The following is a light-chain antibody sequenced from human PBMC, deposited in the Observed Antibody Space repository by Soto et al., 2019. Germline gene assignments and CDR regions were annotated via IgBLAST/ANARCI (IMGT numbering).Light chain of an antibody. CDR1: QILLHSNGFNY. Sequence: MPQSPLSLPVTPGEPASISCRSSQILLHSNGFNYLDWYLQKPGQSPQLLIYLGSTRASGVPDRFSGSGSGTDFTLKISRVEAEDVGVYYCMQPLQSWTFGQGTKVDIK. J-gene: IGKJ1*01. CDR2: LGS. V-gene: IGKV2-28*01. CDR3: MQPLQSWT.